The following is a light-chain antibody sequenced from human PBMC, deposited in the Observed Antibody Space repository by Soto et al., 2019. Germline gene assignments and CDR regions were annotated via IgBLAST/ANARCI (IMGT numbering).Light chain of an antibody. CDR1: QSVNTNY. CDR3: QQYGSSPIT. Sequence: EIVLTQSPGTLSLSPGERATLSCRASQSVNTNYLAWYQKKSGQAPRLLIYGASSRATGIPDRFSGSGSGTDFTLTISRLEPEDFAAYFCQQYGSSPITFGQGTRLEIK. V-gene: IGKV3-20*01. J-gene: IGKJ5*01. CDR2: GAS.